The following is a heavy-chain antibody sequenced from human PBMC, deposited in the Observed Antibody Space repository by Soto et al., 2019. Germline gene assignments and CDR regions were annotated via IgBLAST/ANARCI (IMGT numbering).Heavy chain of an antibody. D-gene: IGHD2-2*01. J-gene: IGHJ4*02. Sequence: GGSLRLSCAASGFTFSSYSMNWVRQAPGKGLEWVSYISSSSSTIYYADSVKGRFTISRDNAKNSLYLQMNSLRAEDTAVYYCARDQADIVVVPAASFDYWGQGTLVTVSS. CDR3: ARDQADIVVVPAASFDY. CDR2: ISSSSSTI. V-gene: IGHV3-48*01. CDR1: GFTFSSYS.